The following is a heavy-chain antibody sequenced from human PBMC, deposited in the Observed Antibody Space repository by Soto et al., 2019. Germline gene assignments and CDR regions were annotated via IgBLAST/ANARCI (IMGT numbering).Heavy chain of an antibody. CDR1: GGSLTGYY. D-gene: IGHD5-12*01. CDR2: VKDGGST. J-gene: IGHJ4*02. Sequence: QVQLQQWGAGLLQPSETLSLTCTVNGGSLTGYYWSWIRQPPGKGLEWIGEVKDGGSTNYSPSLRGRVSISADTSKNHFSLRLNSVTAADTAVYFCARGQEGIVATHWDQGALVTVSS. V-gene: IGHV4-34*01. CDR3: ARGQEGIVATH.